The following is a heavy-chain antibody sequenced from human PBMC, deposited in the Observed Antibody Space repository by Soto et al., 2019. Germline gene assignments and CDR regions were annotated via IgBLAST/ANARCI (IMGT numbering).Heavy chain of an antibody. Sequence: QVQLVQSGAEVKKPGSSVKVSCKASGGTFSSYAISWVRQAPGQGLEWMGGIIPIFGTANYAQKFQGRVTITADEPTSTAYMELSSLRSEDTAVYYCARSEPNTAITDNWFDPWGQGTLVTVSS. CDR2: IIPIFGTA. CDR1: GGTFSSYA. J-gene: IGHJ5*02. V-gene: IGHV1-69*12. CDR3: ARSEPNTAITDNWFDP. D-gene: IGHD1-20*01.